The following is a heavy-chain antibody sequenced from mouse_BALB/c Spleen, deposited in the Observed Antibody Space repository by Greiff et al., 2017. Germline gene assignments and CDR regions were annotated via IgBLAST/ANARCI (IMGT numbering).Heavy chain of an antibody. Sequence: EVQVVESGGGLVQPGGSLKLSCAASGFTFSSYTMSWVRQTPEKRLEWVAYISNGGGSTYYPDTVKGRFTISRDNAKNTLYLQMSSLKSEDTAMYYCARASYWYFDVWGAGTTVTVSS. D-gene: IGHD1-2*01. J-gene: IGHJ1*01. V-gene: IGHV5-12-2*01. CDR2: ISNGGGST. CDR1: GFTFSSYT. CDR3: ARASYWYFDV.